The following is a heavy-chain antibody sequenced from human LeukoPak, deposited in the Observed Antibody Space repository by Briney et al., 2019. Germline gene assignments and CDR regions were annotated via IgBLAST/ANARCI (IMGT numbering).Heavy chain of an antibody. D-gene: IGHD1-1*01. CDR1: GFSLSTSGGG. V-gene: IGHV2-5*02. Sequence: SGPTLVKPTQTLTLTCTFSGFSLSTSGGGVGWIRQPPGKALEWLALIYWDEGKRYSPSLKSRLTITKDNSKNQVILTMTHMDPVDTATYICAHRTTAALDYWGQGTLVTVSS. J-gene: IGHJ4*02. CDR2: IYWDEGK. CDR3: AHRTTAALDY.